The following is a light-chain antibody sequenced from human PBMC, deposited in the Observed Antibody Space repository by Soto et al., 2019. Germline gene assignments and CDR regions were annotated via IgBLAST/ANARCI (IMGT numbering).Light chain of an antibody. J-gene: IGKJ3*01. CDR1: QSISSY. CDR3: QQYGASPLT. CDR2: AAS. Sequence: DIQMTQSPSSLSASVGDRVTITCRASQSISSYLNWYQQKPGKAPKLLIYAASSLQSGVPSRFSGSGSGTDFTLTISSLQPEDFAVYYCQQYGASPLTFGPGTRVD. V-gene: IGKV1-39*01.